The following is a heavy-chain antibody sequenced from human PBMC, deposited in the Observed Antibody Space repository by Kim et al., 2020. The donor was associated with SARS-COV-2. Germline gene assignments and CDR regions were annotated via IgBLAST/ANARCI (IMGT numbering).Heavy chain of an antibody. CDR1: GGSISSSSYY. Sequence: SETLSLTCTVSGGSISSSSYYWGWIRQPPGKGLEWIGSIYYSGSTYYNPSLKSRVTISVDTSKNQFSLKLSSVTAADTAVYYCARRITIFGVVREFFDYWGQGTLVTVSS. D-gene: IGHD3-3*01. J-gene: IGHJ4*02. CDR3: ARRITIFGVVREFFDY. V-gene: IGHV4-39*01. CDR2: IYYSGST.